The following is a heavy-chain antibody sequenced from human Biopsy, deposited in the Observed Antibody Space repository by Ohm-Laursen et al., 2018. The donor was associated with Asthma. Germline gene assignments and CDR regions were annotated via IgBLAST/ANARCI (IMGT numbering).Heavy chain of an antibody. CDR1: GFTFDDYG. V-gene: IGHV3-9*01. CDR2: ISWNSGSI. D-gene: IGHD2-21*01. CDR3: AKATSGDIGKDY. J-gene: IGHJ4*02. Sequence: RSLRLSCAASGFTFDDYGMHWVRQAPGKGLEWVSGISWNSGSIGYADSVKGRFTISRDNAKNSLYLQMNSLRVEDTALYYCAKATSGDIGKDYWGQGTLVTVSS.